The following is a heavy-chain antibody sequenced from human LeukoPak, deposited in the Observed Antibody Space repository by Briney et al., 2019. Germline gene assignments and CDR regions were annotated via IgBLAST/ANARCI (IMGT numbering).Heavy chain of an antibody. J-gene: IGHJ2*01. Sequence: ASVKVSCKVSGYTLTELSMHWVRQAPGKGLEWMGGFYPEDGETIYAQKFQGRVTMTEDTSTDTAYMELSSLRSEDTAVYYCATSSPPAYYYDSSGRDFDLWGRGTLVTVSS. CDR1: GYTLTELS. D-gene: IGHD3-22*01. V-gene: IGHV1-24*01. CDR2: FYPEDGET. CDR3: ATSSPPAYYYDSSGRDFDL.